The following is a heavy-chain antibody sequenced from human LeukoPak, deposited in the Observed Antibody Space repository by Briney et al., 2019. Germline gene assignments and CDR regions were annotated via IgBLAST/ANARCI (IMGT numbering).Heavy chain of an antibody. CDR2: ISWNSGSI. CDR1: GFTFDDYA. D-gene: IGHD3-22*01. J-gene: IGHJ4*02. CDR3: ARSPTSRGYYYDNSGAFDY. Sequence: GRSLRLSCAASGFTFDDYAMHWVRQAPGKGLEWVSGISWNSGSIGYADSVKGRFTISRDNAKNSLYLQMNSLRAEDTAVYYCARSPTSRGYYYDNSGAFDYWGRGTLVTVSS. V-gene: IGHV3-9*01.